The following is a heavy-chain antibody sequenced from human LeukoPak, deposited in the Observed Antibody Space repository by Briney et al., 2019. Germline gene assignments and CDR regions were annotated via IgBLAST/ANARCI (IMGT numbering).Heavy chain of an antibody. CDR3: ARSLPYYYDSSGYSFDY. V-gene: IGHV3-53*01. CDR1: GFTVSSKY. CDR2: IYSGGST. J-gene: IGHJ4*02. Sequence: GALRLSCAASGFTVSSKYMSWVRQAPGEGLEWGSVIYSGGSTYYADSVKGRFTISRDNSKNTLYLQMNSLRAEDTAVYYCARSLPYYYDSSGYSFDYWGQGTLVTVSS. D-gene: IGHD3-22*01.